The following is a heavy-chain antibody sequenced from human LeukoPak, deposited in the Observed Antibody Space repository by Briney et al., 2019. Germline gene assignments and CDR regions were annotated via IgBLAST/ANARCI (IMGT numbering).Heavy chain of an antibody. J-gene: IGHJ4*02. V-gene: IGHV3-53*01. CDR1: GFTVSSNH. CDR2: IYSGGST. CDR3: ARDGAMVRGIIMTD. Sequence: GGSLRLSCAASGFTVSSNHMSWVRQAPGKGLEWVSVIYSGGSTYCADSVKGRFTISRDNSKNTLYLQMNSLRAEDTAVYYCARDGAMVRGIIMTDWGQGTLVTVSS. D-gene: IGHD3-10*01.